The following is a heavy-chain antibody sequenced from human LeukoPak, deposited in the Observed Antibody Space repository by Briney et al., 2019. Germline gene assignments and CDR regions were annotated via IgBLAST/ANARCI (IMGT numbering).Heavy chain of an antibody. V-gene: IGHV1-3*04. CDR3: ARVGYSGYDSRPVFNY. J-gene: IGHJ4*02. D-gene: IGHD5-12*01. Sequence: ASVKVSCKASGYTFTNYALHWVRQAPGQRLEWMGWINTGNGNTKYSQNFQGRVTISRATSASTAYMELSSLRSEDTAVYYCARVGYSGYDSRPVFNYWGQGTLVTVSS. CDR1: GYTFTNYA. CDR2: INTGNGNT.